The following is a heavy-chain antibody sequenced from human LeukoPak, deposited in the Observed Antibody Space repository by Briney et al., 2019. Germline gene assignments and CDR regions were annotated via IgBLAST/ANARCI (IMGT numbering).Heavy chain of an antibody. V-gene: IGHV1-18*01. CDR2: ISAYNGNT. CDR3: ARPAREYSSFHRDDAFDI. CDR1: GYTFTSYA. D-gene: IGHD6-6*01. J-gene: IGHJ3*02. Sequence: ASVKVSCKASGYTFTSYAISWVRQAPGQGLEWMGWISAYNGNTNYAQKFQGRVTITTDESTSTAYMELSSLRSEDTAVYYCARPAREYSSFHRDDAFDIWGQGTMVTVSS.